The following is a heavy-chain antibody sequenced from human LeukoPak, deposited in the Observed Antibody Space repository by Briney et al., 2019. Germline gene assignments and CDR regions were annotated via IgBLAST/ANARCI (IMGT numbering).Heavy chain of an antibody. V-gene: IGHV3-21*01. CDR3: ARDLCSGGSCYFGCGMDV. Sequence: GGSLRLSCAASGFTFSSYSMNWVRQAPGKGLEWVSSISSSSSYIYYADSVKGRFTISRDNAKNSLYLQMNSLRAEDTAVYYCARDLCSGGSCYFGCGMDVWGQGTTVTVSS. J-gene: IGHJ6*02. CDR1: GFTFSSYS. D-gene: IGHD2-15*01. CDR2: ISSSSSYI.